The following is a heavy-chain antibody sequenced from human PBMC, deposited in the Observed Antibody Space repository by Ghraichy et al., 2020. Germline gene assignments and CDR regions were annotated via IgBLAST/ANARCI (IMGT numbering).Heavy chain of an antibody. CDR3: ARRRIAAAGTFDY. CDR2: ISYDGSNK. V-gene: IGHV3-30-3*01. CDR1: GFTFSSYA. J-gene: IGHJ4*02. D-gene: IGHD6-13*01. Sequence: GGSLRLSCAASGFTFSSYAMHWVRQAPGKGLEWVAVISYDGSNKYYADSVKGRFTISRDNSKNTLYLQMNSLRAEDTAVYYCARRRIAAAGTFDYWGQGTLVAVSS.